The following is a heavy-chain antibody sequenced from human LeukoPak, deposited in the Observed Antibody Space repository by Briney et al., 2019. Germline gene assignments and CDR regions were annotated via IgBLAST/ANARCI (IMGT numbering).Heavy chain of an antibody. D-gene: IGHD3-10*01. CDR2: ISGSGGST. Sequence: QPGGSLRLSCAASGFTFSSYAMSWVRQAPGKGLEWVSAISGSGGSTYYADSVKGRFTISRDNSKNTLYLQMNSLRAEDTAVYYCAKYRPPYGSGSSDAFDIWGQGTMVTVSS. CDR3: AKYRPPYGSGSSDAFDI. CDR1: GFTFSSYA. J-gene: IGHJ3*02. V-gene: IGHV3-23*01.